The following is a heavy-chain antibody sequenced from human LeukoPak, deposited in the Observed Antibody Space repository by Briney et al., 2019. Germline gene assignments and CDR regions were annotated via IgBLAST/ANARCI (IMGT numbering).Heavy chain of an antibody. J-gene: IGHJ4*02. CDR3: AKVSESNYDILTGYYMPYYFDY. Sequence: GGSLRLSCAASGFTFSISAMSWVRQAPGKGLEWVSGISDSGGGTFYADSVKGRFTISRDNSKNILYLQMNSLRADDTAVYYCAKVSESNYDILTGYYMPYYFDYWGQGTLVTVSS. CDR1: GFTFSISA. D-gene: IGHD3-9*01. V-gene: IGHV3-23*01. CDR2: ISDSGGGT.